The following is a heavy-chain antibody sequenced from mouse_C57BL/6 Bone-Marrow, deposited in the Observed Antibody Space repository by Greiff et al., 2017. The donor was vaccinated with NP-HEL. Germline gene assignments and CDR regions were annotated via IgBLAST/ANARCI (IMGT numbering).Heavy chain of an antibody. V-gene: IGHV5-9-1*02. CDR1: GFTFSSYA. D-gene: IGHD3-2*02. CDR3: TRGGQGFDY. Sequence: EVKLEESGEGLVKPGGSLKLSCAASGFTFSSYAMSWVRQTPEKRLEWVAYISSGGDYIYYADTVKGRFTISRDNARNTLYLQMSSLKSEDTAMYYCTRGGQGFDYWGQGTTLTVSS. CDR2: ISSGGDYI. J-gene: IGHJ2*01.